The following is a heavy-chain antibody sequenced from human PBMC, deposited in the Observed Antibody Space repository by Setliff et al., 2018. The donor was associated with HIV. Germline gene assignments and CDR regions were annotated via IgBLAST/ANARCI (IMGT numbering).Heavy chain of an antibody. D-gene: IGHD6-13*01. CDR1: GFTFDDYA. V-gene: IGHV3-9*01. Sequence: GGSLRLSCAASGFTFDDYAMHWVRQVPGKGLEWVSGITWNSADLGYADSVKGRFTISRDNSKNTLYLQMDSLRAEDTAVYYCTKNLYSSRWSPLDYWGQGTPVTVSS. CDR2: ITWNSADL. J-gene: IGHJ4*02. CDR3: TKNLYSSRWSPLDY.